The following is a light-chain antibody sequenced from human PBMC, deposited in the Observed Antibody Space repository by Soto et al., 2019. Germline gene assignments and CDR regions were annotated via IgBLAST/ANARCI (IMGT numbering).Light chain of an antibody. CDR2: DVS. Sequence: QSALTQPASVSGSPGQSITISCTGTSSDVGGYNYVSWYQQHPGKAPKLMIYDVSNRPSGVSNRFSGSKSGNTASLTISGLQAEDEADYYCSSYTSSSVVFGGGTKGPS. CDR3: SSYTSSSVV. V-gene: IGLV2-14*01. CDR1: SSDVGGYNY. J-gene: IGLJ2*01.